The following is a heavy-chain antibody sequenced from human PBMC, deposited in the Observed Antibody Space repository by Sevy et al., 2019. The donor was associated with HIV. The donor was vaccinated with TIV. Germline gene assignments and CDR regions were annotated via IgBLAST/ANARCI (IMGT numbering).Heavy chain of an antibody. J-gene: IGHJ6*02. D-gene: IGHD4-17*01. CDR2: IYSGGST. CDR1: GFTVSSNY. V-gene: IGHV3-53*01. CDR3: ARERVNYGDYYYYGMDV. Sequence: GGSLRLSCAASGFTVSSNYMSWVRQAPGKGLEWGSVIYSGGSTYYADSVKGRFTISRDNSKNKLYLQMNSLRAEDTAVYYCARERVNYGDYYYYGMDVWGQGTTVTVSS.